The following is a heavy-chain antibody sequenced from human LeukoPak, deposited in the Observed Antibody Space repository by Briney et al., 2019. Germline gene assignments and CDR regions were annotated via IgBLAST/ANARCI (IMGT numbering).Heavy chain of an antibody. D-gene: IGHD2-2*01. J-gene: IGHJ4*02. Sequence: ASVKVSCKASGYTFTSYDINWVRQATGQGLERMGWMNPNSGNTGYAQKFQGRVTMTRNTSISTAYMELSSLRSEDTAVYYCTVVPASPAESYYFDYWGQGTLVTVSS. CDR3: TVVPASPAESYYFDY. CDR2: MNPNSGNT. V-gene: IGHV1-8*01. CDR1: GYTFTSYD.